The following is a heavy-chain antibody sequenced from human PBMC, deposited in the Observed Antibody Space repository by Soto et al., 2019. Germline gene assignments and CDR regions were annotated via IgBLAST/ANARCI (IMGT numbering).Heavy chain of an antibody. Sequence: QEQLVKSGGGVVKPGGSLRLSCTASGFSFSDYYMSWIRQAPGKGLECIAYISSSGNSIYYADSVKGRFTVSRDNAKNSLYLHMNSLTAEDTAMYYCVRDDDYGGTNNWFDPWGQGTLVTVSS. CDR1: GFSFSDYY. CDR3: VRDDDYGGTNNWFDP. V-gene: IGHV3-11*01. D-gene: IGHD4-17*01. CDR2: ISSSGNSI. J-gene: IGHJ5*02.